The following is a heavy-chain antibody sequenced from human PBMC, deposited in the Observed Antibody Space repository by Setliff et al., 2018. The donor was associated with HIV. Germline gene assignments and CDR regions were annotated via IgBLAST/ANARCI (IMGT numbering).Heavy chain of an antibody. J-gene: IGHJ4*02. CDR2: VYHTGMT. CDR1: GGSISTRDW. V-gene: IGHV4-4*02. Sequence: PSETLSLTCAVSGGSISTRDWWTWVRQPPGKGLEWIGEVYHTGMTNYNPSLRSRVTISLDTSTSQFSLRLNSVTAADTAHYFCVVYFIGNGGRGLWGQGTQVTVSS. D-gene: IGHD2-15*01. CDR3: VVYFIGNGGRGL.